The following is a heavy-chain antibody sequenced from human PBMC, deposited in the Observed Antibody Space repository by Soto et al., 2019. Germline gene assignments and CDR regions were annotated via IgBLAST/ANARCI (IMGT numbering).Heavy chain of an antibody. CDR2: IYYSGST. Sequence: SSETLSLTCTVSGGSISSYYWSWIRQPPGKGLEWIGYIYYSGSTNYNPSLKSRVTISVDTSKNQFSLKLSSVTAADTAVYYCARDRGGGPIDLYYGMDVWGQGTTVTVSS. CDR3: ARDRGGGPIDLYYGMDV. CDR1: GGSISSYY. J-gene: IGHJ6*02. D-gene: IGHD2-15*01. V-gene: IGHV4-59*01.